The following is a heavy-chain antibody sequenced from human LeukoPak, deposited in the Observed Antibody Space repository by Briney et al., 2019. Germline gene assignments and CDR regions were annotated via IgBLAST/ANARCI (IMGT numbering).Heavy chain of an antibody. CDR2: IYTSGST. J-gene: IGHJ6*03. CDR3: ARAAAISPNYYYYMDV. D-gene: IGHD2-2*02. V-gene: IGHV4-4*07. Sequence: SETLSLTCTVSAGSISSYYWSWIRQPAGKGLEWIGRIYTSGSTNYNPSLKSRVTMSVDTSKNQFSLKLSSVPAADTAVYYCARAAAISPNYYYYMDVWGKGTTVTVSS. CDR1: AGSISSYY.